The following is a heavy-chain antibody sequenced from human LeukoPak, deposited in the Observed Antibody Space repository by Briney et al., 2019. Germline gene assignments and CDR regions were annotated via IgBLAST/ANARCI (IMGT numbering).Heavy chain of an antibody. CDR2: IRGYNGNT. D-gene: IGHD1-26*01. J-gene: IGHJ4*02. Sequence: GASVKVSCKASGYTFTDSGISWVRQAPGEGLEWMGWIRGYNGNTNYAQKFQGRVTMTRDTSTSTVYMELSSLRSEDTAVYYCARDEKEGGTPHWGQGTLVTVSS. CDR3: ARDEKEGGTPH. V-gene: IGHV1-18*01. CDR1: GYTFTDSG.